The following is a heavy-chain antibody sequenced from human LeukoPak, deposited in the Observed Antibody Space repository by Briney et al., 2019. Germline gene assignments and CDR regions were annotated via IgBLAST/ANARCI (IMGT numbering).Heavy chain of an antibody. V-gene: IGHV1-69*13. CDR3: ARGDWNAREYYFDY. J-gene: IGHJ4*02. CDR1: GGTFSSYA. CDR2: IIPIFGTA. Sequence: SVKVSCKASGGTFSSYAISWVRQAPGQGLECVGGIIPIFGTANYAQKFQGRVTITADESTSTAYMELSSLRSEDTAVYYCARGDWNAREYYFDYWGQGTLVTVSS. D-gene: IGHD1-1*01.